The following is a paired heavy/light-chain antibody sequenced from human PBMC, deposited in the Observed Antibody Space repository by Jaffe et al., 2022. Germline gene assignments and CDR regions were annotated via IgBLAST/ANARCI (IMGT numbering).Heavy chain of an antibody. CDR3: ARGGNYYDSSGYYTRDYYMDV. D-gene: IGHD3-22*01. J-gene: IGHJ6*03. V-gene: IGHV4-34*01. CDR1: GGSFSGYY. Sequence: QVQLQQWGAGLLKPSETLSLTCAVYGGSFSGYYWSWIRQPPGKGLEWIGEINHSGSTNYNPSLKSRVTISVDTSKNQFSLKLSSVTAADTAVYYCARGGNYYDSSGYYTRDYYMDVWGKGTTVTVSS. CDR2: INHSGST.
Light chain of an antibody. J-gene: IGLJ2*01. CDR3: GTWDSSLSGVV. V-gene: IGLV1-51*02. Sequence: QSVLTQPPSVSAAPGQKVTISCSGSSSNIGNNYVSWYQQLPGTAPKLLIYENNKRPSGIPDRFSGSKSGTSATLGITGLQTGDEADYYCGTWDSSLSGVVFGGGTKLTVL. CDR2: ENN. CDR1: SSNIGNNY.